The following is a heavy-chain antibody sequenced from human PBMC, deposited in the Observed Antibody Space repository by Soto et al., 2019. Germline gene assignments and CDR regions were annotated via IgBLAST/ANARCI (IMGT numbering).Heavy chain of an antibody. CDR1: GGTFSSYA. J-gene: IGHJ5*02. CDR2: IIPIFGTA. D-gene: IGHD3-10*01. V-gene: IGHV1-69*13. CDR3: FFMVRGRRWFDP. Sequence: SVKVSCKASGGTFSSYAISWVRQAPGQGLEWMGGIIPIFGTANYAQKFQGRVTITADESTSTAYMELSSLRSEDTAVYYCFFMVRGRRWFDPWGQGTLVTVSS.